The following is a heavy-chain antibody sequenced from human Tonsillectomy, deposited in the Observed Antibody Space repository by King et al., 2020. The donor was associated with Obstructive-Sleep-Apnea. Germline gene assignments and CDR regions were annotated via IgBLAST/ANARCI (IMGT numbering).Heavy chain of an antibody. Sequence: QLVQSGAEVKKPGESLKISCQASGYIFINYWIAWVRQTPGKGLEWMGLFFPGDSDARYSPSFQGQVIFSSDKSITTAYLHWSSLDASDTATYYCVRQVVGFDVWGQGTMVTVSS. CDR3: VRQVVGFDV. CDR1: GYIFINYW. J-gene: IGHJ3*01. CDR2: FFPGDSDA. V-gene: IGHV5-51*01.